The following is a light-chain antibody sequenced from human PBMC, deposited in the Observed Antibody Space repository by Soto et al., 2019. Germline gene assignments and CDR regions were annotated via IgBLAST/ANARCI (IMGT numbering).Light chain of an antibody. CDR1: QGVTSSY. CDR2: GAS. Sequence: EIVLTQSPGTLSLSPGERATLSCRASQGVTSSYLAWYQQKPGQTPRLLIYGASSRATGIPDRFTGSGSGTDFPLTISRLEPEDFAVYYCHQYSDSPYTFGQGTKLEIK. V-gene: IGKV3-20*01. J-gene: IGKJ2*01. CDR3: HQYSDSPYT.